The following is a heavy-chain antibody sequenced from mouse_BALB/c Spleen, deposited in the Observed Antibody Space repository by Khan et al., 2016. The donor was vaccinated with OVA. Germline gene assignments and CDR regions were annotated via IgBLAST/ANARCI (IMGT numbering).Heavy chain of an antibody. CDR1: GYTFTSHT. CDR2: INPRSG. D-gene: IGHD2-14*01. Sequence: QVQLKQSGAELARPGASVKMSCKASGYTFTSHTMHWIKQRPGQGLEWIGYINPRSGYNQKLNDKATLTADISSSTAYMQLSSLTSEDSAVYYCARRTTEYALDYWGQGPQSPSPQ. J-gene: IGHJ4*01. CDR3: ARRTTEYALDY. V-gene: IGHV1-4*01.